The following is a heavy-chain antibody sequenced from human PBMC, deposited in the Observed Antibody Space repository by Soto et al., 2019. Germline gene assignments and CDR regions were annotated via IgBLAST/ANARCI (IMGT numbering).Heavy chain of an antibody. CDR1: GFTFSSYG. V-gene: IGHV3-33*01. CDR2: IWYGGSNK. D-gene: IGHD1-26*01. J-gene: IGHJ5*02. Sequence: QVQLVESGGGVVQPGRSLRLSCAASGFTFSSYGMHWVRQAPGKGLEWVAVIWYGGSNKYYADSVKGRFTISRDNSKNTLYLQMNSLRAEDTAVYYCARDPGEEEGATTTGYWFDPWGQGTLVTVSS. CDR3: ARDPGEEEGATTTGYWFDP.